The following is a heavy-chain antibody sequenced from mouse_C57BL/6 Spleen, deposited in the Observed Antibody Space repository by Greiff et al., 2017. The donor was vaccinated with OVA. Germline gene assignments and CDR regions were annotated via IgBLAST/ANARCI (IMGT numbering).Heavy chain of an antibody. Sequence: QVQLQQPGAELVKPGASVKLSCKASGYTFTSYWMPWVKQRPGQGLEWIGEIDPSDSYTNSNQKFKGKATLTVDTSSSPAYMQLSSLTSEDSAVYYCAKGRRDAMDYWGQGTSVTVSS. CDR2: IDPSDSYT. V-gene: IGHV1-50*01. CDR1: GYTFTSYW. J-gene: IGHJ4*01. CDR3: AKGRRDAMDY. D-gene: IGHD3-3*01.